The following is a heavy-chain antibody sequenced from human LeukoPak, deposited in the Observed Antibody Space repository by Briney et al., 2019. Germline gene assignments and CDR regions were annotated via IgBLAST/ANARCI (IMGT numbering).Heavy chain of an antibody. CDR1: GGSYSGYY. Sequence: SETLSLTCAVYGGSYSGYYWSLIRRPAGKGLEWIGEINHSGSTNYNPSLKSRVTMSVDTSKNQFSLKLSSVTAADTAVYYCARGGRIAAAGTRDYFDYWGQGTLVTVSS. CDR2: INHSGST. V-gene: IGHV4-34*01. CDR3: ARGGRIAAAGTRDYFDY. J-gene: IGHJ4*02. D-gene: IGHD6-13*01.